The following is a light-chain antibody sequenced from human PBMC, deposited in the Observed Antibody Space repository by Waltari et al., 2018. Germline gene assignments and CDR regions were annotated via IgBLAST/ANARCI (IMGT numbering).Light chain of an antibody. CDR3: QPYGTAPRP. V-gene: IGKV3-20*01. CDR2: GAS. CDR1: QRASGTY. Sequence: EVVLTQSPVTLSLSPGERATLSCRASQRASGTYLAWYQQKAGQAPRLLIFGASIRATAVADRFSGRESGTDFTLTLDGLETEDSAVYYCQPYGTAPRPFGQGTKVEI. J-gene: IGKJ1*01.